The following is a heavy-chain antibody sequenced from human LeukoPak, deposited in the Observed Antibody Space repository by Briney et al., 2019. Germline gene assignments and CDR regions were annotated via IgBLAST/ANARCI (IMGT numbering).Heavy chain of an antibody. CDR1: GSTFSSYS. Sequence: PGGSLRLSCAASGSTFSSYSMNWVRQAPGKGLEWVSYISSSSRTTYYADSVKGRFTISRDNAKKSLYLQMNSLRDEDTAVYYCARDWPRDGYHEIFEYWGQGTLVTVSS. V-gene: IGHV3-48*02. CDR2: ISSSSRTT. CDR3: ARDWPRDGYHEIFEY. D-gene: IGHD5-24*01. J-gene: IGHJ4*02.